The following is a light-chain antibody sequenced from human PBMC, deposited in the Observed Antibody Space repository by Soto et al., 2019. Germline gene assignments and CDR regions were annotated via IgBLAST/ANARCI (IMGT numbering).Light chain of an antibody. Sequence: EIVLTQSPATLPLSPGERATLSCRASQSVNNYLHWYQQKPGQAPRLLIFDASNRATGIPARFSGSGSATDFTLTISSLEPEDFAVYYCQHRSIWPVSFGQGTRLEIK. CDR3: QHRSIWPVS. J-gene: IGKJ5*01. CDR2: DAS. CDR1: QSVNNY. V-gene: IGKV3-11*01.